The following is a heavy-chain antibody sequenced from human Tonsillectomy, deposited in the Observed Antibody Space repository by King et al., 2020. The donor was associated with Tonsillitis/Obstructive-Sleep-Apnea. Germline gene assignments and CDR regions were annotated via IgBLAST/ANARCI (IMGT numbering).Heavy chain of an antibody. D-gene: IGHD2-15*01. CDR1: GFTFNSYY. Sequence: VQLVESGGGLVKPGGSLRLSCAASGFTFNSYYMNWVRQAPGRGLEWVSSISSGSTYMYYTDSVKGRFTSSRDNAKNSLFLQMNSLRAEDTAVYYCASEDIEKGDAFDIWGQGTTVTVSS. J-gene: IGHJ3*02. CDR2: ISSGSTYM. V-gene: IGHV3-21*01. CDR3: ASEDIEKGDAFDI.